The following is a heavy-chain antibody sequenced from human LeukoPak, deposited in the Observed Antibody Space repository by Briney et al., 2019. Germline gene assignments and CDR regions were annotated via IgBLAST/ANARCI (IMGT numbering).Heavy chain of an antibody. CDR2: IYTSGST. V-gene: IGHV4-61*02. CDR3: ARDIRDVAAAEYYYYMDV. J-gene: IGHJ6*03. D-gene: IGHD6-13*01. CDR1: GGSISSGSYY. Sequence: PSETLSLTCTVSGGSISSGSYYWSWIRQPAGKGLEWIGRIYTSGSTNYNPSLKSRVTISVDTSKNQFSLKLSSVTAADTAVYYCARDIRDVAAAEYYYYMDVWGKGTTVTISS.